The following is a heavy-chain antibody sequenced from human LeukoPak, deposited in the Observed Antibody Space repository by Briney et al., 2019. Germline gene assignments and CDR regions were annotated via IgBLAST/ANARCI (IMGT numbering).Heavy chain of an antibody. Sequence: PSETLSLTCTVYGGSFSGYYWSWIRQPPGKGLEWIGEINHSGSTNYNPSLKSRVTISVDTSKNQFSLKLSSVTAADTAVYYCAHYGSGSYGWDLGAYYFDYWGQGTLVTVSS. CDR1: GGSFSGYY. CDR3: AHYGSGSYGWDLGAYYFDY. CDR2: INHSGST. D-gene: IGHD3-10*01. V-gene: IGHV4-34*01. J-gene: IGHJ4*02.